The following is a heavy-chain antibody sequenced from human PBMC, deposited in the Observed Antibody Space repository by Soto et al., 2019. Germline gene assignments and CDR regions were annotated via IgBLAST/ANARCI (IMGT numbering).Heavy chain of an antibody. CDR3: ARLMHYSHSGGSSHSGFDM. CDR1: GFIFSDYV. V-gene: IGHV3-53*01. J-gene: IGHJ3*02. CDR2: LHSGGDT. D-gene: IGHD2-21*01. Sequence: GSLRLSCAASGFIFSDYVMSWVRQAPGKGLEWVSVLHSGGDTYYADSVKGRFTISRDNSKNMLYLQMNSLRGDDTAVFYCARLMHYSHSGGSSHSGFDMWGQGTLVTVSS.